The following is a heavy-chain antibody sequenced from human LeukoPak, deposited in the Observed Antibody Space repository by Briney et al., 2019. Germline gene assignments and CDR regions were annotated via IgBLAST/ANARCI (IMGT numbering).Heavy chain of an antibody. D-gene: IGHD3-22*01. J-gene: IGHJ4*02. Sequence: GGSLRLSCAASGFTFSSYAMHWVRQAPGKGLEWVAVISYDGSNKYYADSVKGRFTISRDNSKNTLYLQMNSLRTEDTAVYYCVRGRITMIVVVMDYWGQGILATVSS. CDR2: ISYDGSNK. CDR3: VRGRITMIVVVMDY. V-gene: IGHV3-30-3*01. CDR1: GFTFSSYA.